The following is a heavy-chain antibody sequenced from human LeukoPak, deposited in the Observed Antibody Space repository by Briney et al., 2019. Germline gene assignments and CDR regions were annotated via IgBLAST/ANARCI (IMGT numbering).Heavy chain of an antibody. D-gene: IGHD6-19*01. CDR1: GFTFDDYA. CDR2: ISWNSGSI. J-gene: IGHJ3*02. CDR3: ARRLAVEAFDI. Sequence: GRSLRLSCAASGFTFDDYAMQWVRHAPGKGLEWVSGISWNSGSIGYADSVKGRFTISRDNAKNSLYLQMNSLRAEDTALYYCARRLAVEAFDIWGQGTMVTVSS. V-gene: IGHV3-9*01.